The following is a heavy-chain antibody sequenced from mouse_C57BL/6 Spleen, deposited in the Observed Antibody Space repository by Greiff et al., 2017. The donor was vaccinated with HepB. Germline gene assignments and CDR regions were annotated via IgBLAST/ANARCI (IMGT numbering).Heavy chain of an antibody. D-gene: IGHD2-3*01. J-gene: IGHJ2*01. V-gene: IGHV5-9*01. CDR3: ARHYDGYQDY. Sequence: EVNVVESGGGLVKPGGSLKLSCAASGFTFSSYTMSWVRQTPEKRLEWVATISGGGGNTYYPDSVKGRFTISRDNAKNTLYLQMSSLRSEDTALYYCARHYDGYQDYWGQGTTLTVSS. CDR1: GFTFSSYT. CDR2: ISGGGGNT.